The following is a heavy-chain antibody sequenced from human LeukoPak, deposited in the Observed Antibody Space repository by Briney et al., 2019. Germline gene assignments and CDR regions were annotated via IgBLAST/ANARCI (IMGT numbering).Heavy chain of an antibody. V-gene: IGHV1-2*02. CDR1: GYTFTGNY. CDR2: INPKSEGT. CDR3: ARDHCSDGGCYEDHYFGMDV. Sequence: AAVKDSCKASGYTFTGNYMHWVRQAPGQGLEWMCWINPKSEGTEYAQKYQGRVTMTRDPSISTAYMELSSLRSDDTAVYFCARDHCSDGGCYEDHYFGMDVWGQGTTVTVSS. D-gene: IGHD2-15*01. J-gene: IGHJ6*02.